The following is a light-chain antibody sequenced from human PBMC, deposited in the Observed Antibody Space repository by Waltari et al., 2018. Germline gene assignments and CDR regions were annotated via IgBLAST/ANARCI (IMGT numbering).Light chain of an antibody. CDR2: DVS. V-gene: IGLV2-14*01. Sequence: QSALTQPASVSGSPGQSITISCTGTSSDVGGYNYVSWYQQQPGKAPKLMIYDVSNRPSGVSNRFSGSKCGTTASLTSSGLQAEDEADYYCSSYTSSSTVVFGGGTKLTVL. CDR3: SSYTSSSTVV. J-gene: IGLJ3*02. CDR1: SSDVGGYNY.